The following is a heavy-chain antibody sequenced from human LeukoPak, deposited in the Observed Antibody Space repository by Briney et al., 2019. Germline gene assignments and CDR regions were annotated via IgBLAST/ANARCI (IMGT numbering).Heavy chain of an antibody. CDR1: GGSFSGYY. V-gene: IGHV4-34*01. CDR2: INHSGST. J-gene: IGHJ6*02. D-gene: IGHD4-17*01. CDR3: ATLGAYGYYYYYGMDV. Sequence: SETLSLTCAVYGGSFSGYYWSWIRQPPGKGLEWIGEINHSGSTNYNPSLKGRVTISVDTSKNQFSLKLSSVTAADTAVYYCATLGAYGYYYYYGMDVWGQGTTVTVSS.